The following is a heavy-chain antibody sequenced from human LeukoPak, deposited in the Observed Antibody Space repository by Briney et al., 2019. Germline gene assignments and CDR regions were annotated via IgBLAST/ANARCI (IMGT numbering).Heavy chain of an antibody. Sequence: PSETLSLTCTVSGGSISSYYWSWIRQPPGKGLEWIGYIYYSGSTNYNSSLKSRVTISIDTSKNQFSLRLSSVTAADTAAYYCARDRLADYFDYWGQGTLVTVSS. J-gene: IGHJ4*02. CDR3: ARDRLADYFDY. D-gene: IGHD3-16*01. V-gene: IGHV4-59*01. CDR1: GGSISSYY. CDR2: IYYSGST.